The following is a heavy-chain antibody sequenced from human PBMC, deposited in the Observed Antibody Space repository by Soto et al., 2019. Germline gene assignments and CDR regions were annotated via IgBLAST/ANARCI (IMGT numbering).Heavy chain of an antibody. J-gene: IGHJ3*02. CDR1: GFTFSSYA. D-gene: IGHD6-6*01. Sequence: GGSLRLSCAASGFTFSSYAMSWVRQAPGKGLEWVSAISGSGGSTYYADSVKGRFTISRDNSKNTLYLQMNSLRAEDTAVYYCAKDFGLANIAARPGGAFDIWGQGTMVTVSS. CDR3: AKDFGLANIAARPGGAFDI. CDR2: ISGSGGST. V-gene: IGHV3-23*01.